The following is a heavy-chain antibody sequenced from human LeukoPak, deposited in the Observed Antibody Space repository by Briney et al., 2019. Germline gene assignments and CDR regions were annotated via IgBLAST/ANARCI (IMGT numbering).Heavy chain of an antibody. CDR2: IYTSGST. V-gene: IGHV4-4*07. D-gene: IGHD6-13*01. CDR1: GGSISSYY. CDR3: ARGQYSSSWYGDAFDI. Sequence: SETLSLTCTVSGGSISSYYWSWIRQPAGKGLEWIGRIYTSGSTNYNPSLKSRVTMSVDTSKNQFSLKLSSVTAADTAVCYCARGQYSSSWYGDAFDIWGQGTMVTVSS. J-gene: IGHJ3*02.